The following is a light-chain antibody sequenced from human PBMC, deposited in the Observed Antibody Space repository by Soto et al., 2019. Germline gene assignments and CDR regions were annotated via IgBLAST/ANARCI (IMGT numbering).Light chain of an antibody. CDR1: QSVSSSY. CDR2: GAS. CDR3: QQYGSSPRT. J-gene: IGKJ2*02. V-gene: IGKV3-20*01. Sequence: EIVLTQSPGTLSLSPGERATLSCRASQSVSSSYLAWYQQKPGQAPRLLIYGASSRATGIPDRFSGGGSGTDFTLTISRLEPEDFAVYYCQQYGSSPRTVGQGTKLEIK.